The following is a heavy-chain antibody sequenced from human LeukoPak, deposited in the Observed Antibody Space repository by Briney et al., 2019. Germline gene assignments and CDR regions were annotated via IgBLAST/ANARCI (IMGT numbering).Heavy chain of an antibody. CDR2: IYTSGNT. Sequence: SQTLSLTCTVSGDSISSGSYYWSWIRQPAGKGLEWIERIYTSGNTYYNPSLKSRVTISVDTSKNQFSLKLSSVTAADTAMYYCAREVGGSYYGPTAHWGQGTLVTVST. D-gene: IGHD3-10*01. CDR3: AREVGGSYYGPTAH. CDR1: GDSISSGSYY. V-gene: IGHV4-61*02. J-gene: IGHJ4*02.